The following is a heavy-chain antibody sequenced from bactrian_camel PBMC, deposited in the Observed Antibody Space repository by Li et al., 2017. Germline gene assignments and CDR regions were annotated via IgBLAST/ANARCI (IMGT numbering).Heavy chain of an antibody. CDR1: GFTFRKYF. V-gene: IGHV3S6*01. D-gene: IGHD2*01. CDR2: IYIDGSDT. CDR3: ATPVFGSWDY. Sequence: HVQLVESGGGLVQPGNSLRLSCAGSGFTFRKYFMNWVRQAPGKGLEWVSTIYIDGSDTYYAESVKGRFTISRDNAENTVYLQMNDLTSEDTALYYCATPVFGSWDYWGQGTQVTVS. J-gene: IGHJ4*01.